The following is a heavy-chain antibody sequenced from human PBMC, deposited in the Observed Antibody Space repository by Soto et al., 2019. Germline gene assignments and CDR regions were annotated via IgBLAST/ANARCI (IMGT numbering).Heavy chain of an antibody. D-gene: IGHD2-2*01. CDR2: INHSGST. V-gene: IGHV4-34*01. CDR1: GGSFSGYY. Sequence: SETLSLTCAVYGGSFSGYYWSWIRQPPGKGLEWIGEINHSGSTNYNPSLKSRVTISVDTSKNQFSLKLSSVTAADTAVYYCALVPDQPARYYYGMDVWGQGTTVTVSS. CDR3: ALVPDQPARYYYGMDV. J-gene: IGHJ6*02.